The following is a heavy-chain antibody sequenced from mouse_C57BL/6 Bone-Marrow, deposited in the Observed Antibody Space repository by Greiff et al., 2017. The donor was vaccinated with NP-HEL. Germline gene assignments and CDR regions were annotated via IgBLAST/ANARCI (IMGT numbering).Heavy chain of an antibody. D-gene: IGHD2-10*02. CDR1: GFTFSDAW. CDR3: TRGMAHYFDY. V-gene: IGHV6-6*01. J-gene: IGHJ2*01. Sequence: EVHLVESGGGLVQPGGSMKLSCAASGFTFSDAWMDWVRQSPEKGLEWVAEIRNKANNHATYYAESVKGRFTISRDDSKSSVYLQMNSLRAEDTGIYYCTRGMAHYFDYWGQGTTLTVSS. CDR2: IRNKANNHAT.